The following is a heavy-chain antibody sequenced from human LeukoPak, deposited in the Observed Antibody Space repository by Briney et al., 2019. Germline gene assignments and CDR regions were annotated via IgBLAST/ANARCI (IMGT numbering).Heavy chain of an antibody. V-gene: IGHV1-8*01. CDR3: ARVRSCIGGGSCPKGFDP. Sequence: ASVKVSCKASGYTFTSYDINWVRQATGQGLEWMGWMNPNSGNTGYAQKFQGRVTMTRHTSISTAYMELSSLRSEDTAVYYCARVRSCIGGGSCPKGFDPWGQGTLVTISS. D-gene: IGHD2-15*01. CDR1: GYTFTSYD. CDR2: MNPNSGNT. J-gene: IGHJ5*02.